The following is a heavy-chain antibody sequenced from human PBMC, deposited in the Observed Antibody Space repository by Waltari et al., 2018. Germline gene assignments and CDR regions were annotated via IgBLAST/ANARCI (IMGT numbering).Heavy chain of an antibody. D-gene: IGHD5-18*01. CDR3: AGVPYSYGVPDAFDI. V-gene: IGHV1-69*02. CDR1: VGTFSSYT. CDR2: IIPILGIA. J-gene: IGHJ3*02. Sequence: HVQLVYPRAAVKKPWSSVTASCMASVGTFSSYTSSSVPPAPGQGLEWMGRIIPILGIANYAQKFQGRVTITADKSTSTAYRELSSLRSEDTAVYYCAGVPYSYGVPDAFDIWGQGTMVTVSS.